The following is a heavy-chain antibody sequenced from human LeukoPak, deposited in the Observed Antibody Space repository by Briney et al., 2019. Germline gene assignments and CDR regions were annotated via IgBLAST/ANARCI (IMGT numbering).Heavy chain of an antibody. CDR2: IRSKAYGGTT. D-gene: IGHD3-10*01. Sequence: GGSLRLSCTASGFTFGDYAMSWVRQAPGKGLEWVGFIRSKAYGGTTEYAASVKGRFTISRDDSKSIAYLQMNSLKTEDTAVYYCTGEYGSGSYADWFDPWGQGTLVTASS. CDR3: TGEYGSGSYADWFDP. J-gene: IGHJ5*02. CDR1: GFTFGDYA. V-gene: IGHV3-49*04.